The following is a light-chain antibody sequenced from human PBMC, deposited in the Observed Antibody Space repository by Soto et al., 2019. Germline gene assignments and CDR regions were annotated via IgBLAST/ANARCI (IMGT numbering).Light chain of an antibody. J-gene: IGKJ5*01. Sequence: EIVLAQSPATLSLSPGERATLSCRASQSVGSYLAWYQQKPGQAPRLLIYDASTRATGIPARFSGSGSATDFTLTISTLEPEDLAVYYCQQRTNWPITFGQGTRLDIK. CDR2: DAS. CDR3: QQRTNWPIT. CDR1: QSVGSY. V-gene: IGKV3-11*01.